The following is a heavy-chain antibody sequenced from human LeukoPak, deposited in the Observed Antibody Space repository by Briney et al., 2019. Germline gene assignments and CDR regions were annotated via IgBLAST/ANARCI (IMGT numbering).Heavy chain of an antibody. D-gene: IGHD3-22*01. CDR3: ARQIRYDSSGYSSDAFDI. CDR2: IYYSGST. CDR1: GGSISSYY. Sequence: PSETLSLTCTVSGGSISSYYWSWIRQPPGKGLEWIGYIYYSGSTNYNPSLKSRVTISVDTSKNQFSLKLSSVTAADTAVYYCARQIRYDSSGYSSDAFDIWGQGTMVTVSS. J-gene: IGHJ3*02. V-gene: IGHV4-59*08.